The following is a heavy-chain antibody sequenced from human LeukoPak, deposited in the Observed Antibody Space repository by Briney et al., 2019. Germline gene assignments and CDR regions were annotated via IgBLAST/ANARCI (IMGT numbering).Heavy chain of an antibody. V-gene: IGHV5-10-1*01. CDR1: GYTFISNW. CDR3: ASRATVPPYNWFDP. Sequence: GESLKISCKGSGYTFISNWITWVRQMPGKGLEWMGRIDPSDSYTNYSPSIQGHVAISADKSTSTAYLQWSSLKASDTAMYYCASRATVPPYNWFDPWGQGTLVTVSS. CDR2: IDPSDSYT. J-gene: IGHJ5*02. D-gene: IGHD4-17*01.